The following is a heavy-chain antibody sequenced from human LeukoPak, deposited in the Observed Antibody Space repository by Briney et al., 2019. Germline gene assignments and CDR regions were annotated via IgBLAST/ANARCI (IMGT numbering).Heavy chain of an antibody. CDR2: IIPIFGTA. CDR1: GGTFSSYA. Sequence: SVKVSCKASGGTFSSYAISWVRQAPGQGLEWMGGIIPIFGTANYAQKFQGRVTITADESTSTAYMELSSLRSEDTAVYYCARGAGSSWSLNLYYFDYWGQGTLVTVSS. J-gene: IGHJ4*02. V-gene: IGHV1-69*13. CDR3: ARGAGSSWSLNLYYFDY. D-gene: IGHD6-13*01.